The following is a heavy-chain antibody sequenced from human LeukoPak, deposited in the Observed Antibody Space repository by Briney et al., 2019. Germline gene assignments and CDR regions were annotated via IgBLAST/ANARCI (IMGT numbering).Heavy chain of an antibody. CDR1: GYTFTNYG. CDR2: ISAYSGNT. Sequence: ASVKVSCKASGYTFTNYGISWVRQAPGQGLEWMGWISAYSGNTNYAQKLQGRVTMTTDTSTSKAYMELRSLRSDDTAVYYCARFAMVPYDYWGQGTLVTVSS. D-gene: IGHD3-10*01. CDR3: ARFAMVPYDY. V-gene: IGHV1-18*01. J-gene: IGHJ4*02.